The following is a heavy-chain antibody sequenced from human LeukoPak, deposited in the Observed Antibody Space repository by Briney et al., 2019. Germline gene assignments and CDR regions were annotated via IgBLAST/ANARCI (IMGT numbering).Heavy chain of an antibody. Sequence: PSETLSLTCTVSGGSISSTNCYWGWIRQPPGKGLEWIGSIYYSGSTYYNPSLKSRVTISVDTSKNQLSLKLNSVTAADTAVYYCAKSGIGVAATDYWGQGTLVTVSS. V-gene: IGHV4-39*07. CDR2: IYYSGST. J-gene: IGHJ4*02. CDR1: GGSISSTNCY. D-gene: IGHD6-19*01. CDR3: AKSGIGVAATDY.